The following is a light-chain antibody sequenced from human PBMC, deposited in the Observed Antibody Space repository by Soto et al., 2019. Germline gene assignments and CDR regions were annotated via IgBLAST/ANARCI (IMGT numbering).Light chain of an antibody. CDR1: QGISSY. Sequence: ANRMTQSPSSFSASTGDRVTITCRASQGISSYLAWYQQKPGKAPNLLIYAASTLQSGVPSRFSGSGSGTDFTLTISCLQSEDFATYYCQQYSSYPYTFGQGTKLEIK. CDR3: QQYSSYPYT. V-gene: IGKV1-8*01. J-gene: IGKJ2*01. CDR2: AAS.